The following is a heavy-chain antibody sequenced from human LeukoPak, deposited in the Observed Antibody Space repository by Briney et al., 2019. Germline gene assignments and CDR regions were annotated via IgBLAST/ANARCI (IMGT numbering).Heavy chain of an antibody. CDR1: GFTFSSYA. CDR2: ISATASNT. J-gene: IGHJ4*02. CDR3: AKDRVGATGFDY. Sequence: PGGSLRLSCAASGFTFSSYAMSWVRQAPGKGLEWVSAISATASNTYYADSVKGRFTISRDNSKNTPYLQMNSLRAEDTAVYYCAKDRVGATGFDYWGQGTLVTVSS. V-gene: IGHV3-23*01. D-gene: IGHD1-26*01.